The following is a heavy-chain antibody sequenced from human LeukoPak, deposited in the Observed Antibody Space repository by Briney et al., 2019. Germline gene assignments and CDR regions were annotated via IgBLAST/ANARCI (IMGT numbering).Heavy chain of an antibody. CDR3: TRDRVGATYWFDP. Sequence: GGSLRLSCTASGFTFGDYAMSWFRQAPGKGLEWAGFIRSKAYGGTTEYAASVKGRFTISRDDSESIAYLQMNSLKTEDTAVYYCTRDRVGATYWFDPWGQGTLVTVSS. D-gene: IGHD1-26*01. CDR2: IRSKAYGGTT. J-gene: IGHJ5*02. CDR1: GFTFGDYA. V-gene: IGHV3-49*03.